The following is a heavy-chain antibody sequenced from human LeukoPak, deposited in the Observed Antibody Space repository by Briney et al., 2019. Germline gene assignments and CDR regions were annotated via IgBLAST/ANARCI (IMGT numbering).Heavy chain of an antibody. D-gene: IGHD5-24*01. CDR1: GGSISSYY. CDR2: IYYSGST. CDR3: ARGQKMRDGYNYADYFDY. J-gene: IGHJ4*02. Sequence: PSETLSLTCSVSGGSISSYYWSWIRQPPGKGLEWIGYIYYSGSTNYNPSLKSRVTISVDTSKNQFSLKLSSVTAADTAVYYCARGQKMRDGYNYADYFDYWGQGTLVTVSS. V-gene: IGHV4-59*01.